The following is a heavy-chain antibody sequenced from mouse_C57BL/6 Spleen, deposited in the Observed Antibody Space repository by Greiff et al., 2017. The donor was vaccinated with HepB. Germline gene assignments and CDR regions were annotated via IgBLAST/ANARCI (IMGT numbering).Heavy chain of an antibody. CDR3: TTHLDFDY. J-gene: IGHJ2*01. Sequence: EVQLQESGAELVRPGASVKLSCTASGFNIKDDYMHWVKQRPEQGLEWIGWIDPENGDTEYASKFQGKATITADTSSNTAYLQLSSLTSEDTAVYYCTTHLDFDYWGQGTTLTVSS. CDR2: IDPENGDT. V-gene: IGHV14-4*01. CDR1: GFNIKDDY.